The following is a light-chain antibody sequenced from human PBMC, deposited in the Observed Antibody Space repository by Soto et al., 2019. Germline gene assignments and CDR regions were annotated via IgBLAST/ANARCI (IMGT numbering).Light chain of an antibody. J-gene: IGKJ5*01. CDR1: QSVSSN. V-gene: IGKV3-15*01. CDR2: GAS. CDR3: QQYNNWPPIT. Sequence: EIVMTQASATLSVSPGERATLSCRASQSVSSNLAWYQQRPGQAPRLLIYGASTSATGIPARFSGSGSGTEFTLTISSLQSEDFAVYYCQQYNNWPPITLGQGTRLEIK.